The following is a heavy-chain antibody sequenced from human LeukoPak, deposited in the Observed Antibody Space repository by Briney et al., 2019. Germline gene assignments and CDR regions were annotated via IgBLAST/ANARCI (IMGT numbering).Heavy chain of an antibody. V-gene: IGHV4-34*01. CDR3: ASDRPISLSAEDTAMDGGY. CDR1: GGSFSGYY. D-gene: IGHD5-18*01. Sequence: PSETLSLTCAVYGGSFSGYYWSWIRQPPGKGLEWIGEINHSGSTNYNPSLKSRVTISVDTSKNQFSLKLSSVTAADTAVYYCASDRPISLSAEDTAMDGGYWGQGTLVTVSS. J-gene: IGHJ4*02. CDR2: INHSGST.